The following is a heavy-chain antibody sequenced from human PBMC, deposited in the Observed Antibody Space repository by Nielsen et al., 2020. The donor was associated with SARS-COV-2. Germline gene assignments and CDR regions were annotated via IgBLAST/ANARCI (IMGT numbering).Heavy chain of an antibody. V-gene: IGHV4-59*01. CDR2: IYYSGST. CDR3: ARDRAIVGAYFGMDV. Sequence: SETLSLTCTVSGGSISSYYWSWIRQPPGKELEWIGYIYYSGSTNYNPSLKSRVTISVDTSKNQFSLKLSSVTAADTAVYYCARDRAIVGAYFGMDVWGQGTTVTVSS. CDR1: GGSISSYY. J-gene: IGHJ6*02. D-gene: IGHD1-26*01.